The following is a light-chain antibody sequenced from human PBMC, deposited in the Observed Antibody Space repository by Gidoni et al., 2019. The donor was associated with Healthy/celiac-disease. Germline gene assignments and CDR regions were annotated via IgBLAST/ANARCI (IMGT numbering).Light chain of an antibody. CDR3: QQGGWT. Sequence: DIQMTQYPSTLSASVGDRVTITCRASQSISSWLAWYQQKPGKAPKLLIYKASSLESGVPSRFSGSGSGTEFTLTISSLQPDVFATYYCQQGGWTFGQXTKVEIK. CDR1: QSISSW. V-gene: IGKV1-5*03. J-gene: IGKJ1*01. CDR2: KAS.